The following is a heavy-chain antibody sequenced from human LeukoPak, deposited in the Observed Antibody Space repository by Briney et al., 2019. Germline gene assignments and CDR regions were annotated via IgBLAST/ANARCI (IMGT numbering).Heavy chain of an antibody. CDR1: GFTFSSYA. CDR2: VSGGGHNT. J-gene: IGHJ4*02. V-gene: IGHV3-23*01. CDR3: AKDRSSWYYPFDS. Sequence: GGSLRLSCVASGFTFSSYAMSWVRQAPGKGLEWVSVVSGGGHNTYYADSVKGRFTMSRDNSRRTVYLQMNSLRAEDTAVYYCAKDRSSWYYPFDSWGQGTLVTVSS. D-gene: IGHD3-3*01.